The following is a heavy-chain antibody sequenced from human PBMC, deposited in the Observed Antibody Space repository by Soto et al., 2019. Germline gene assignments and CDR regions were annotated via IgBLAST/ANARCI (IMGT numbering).Heavy chain of an antibody. CDR2: ISHDGSNQ. CDR3: AKDSSAACDV. J-gene: IGHJ6*02. CDR1: GFTLRTSG. V-gene: IGHV3-30*18. D-gene: IGHD6-25*01. Sequence: SLRLSCVASGFTLRTSGMHWVRQAPSKGLEWVAVISHDGSNQFYAESVKGRFTISRDNSKNMLYLQMNSLRADDSAVYFCAKDSSAACDVWGQGTSVTV.